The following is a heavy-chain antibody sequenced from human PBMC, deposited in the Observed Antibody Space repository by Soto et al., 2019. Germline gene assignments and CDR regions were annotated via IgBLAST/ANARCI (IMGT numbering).Heavy chain of an antibody. CDR1: GGSVSSGSYY. D-gene: IGHD5-18*01. CDR3: ARDFGYSYGHNYYYYYGMDV. J-gene: IGHJ6*02. CDR2: IYYSGST. V-gene: IGHV4-61*01. Sequence: SETLSLTCTVSGGSVSSGSYYWSWIRQPPGKGLEWIGYIYYSGSTNYNPSLKSRVTISVDTSKNQFSLKLSSVTAADTAVYYCARDFGYSYGHNYYYYYGMDVWGQGTTVTVSS.